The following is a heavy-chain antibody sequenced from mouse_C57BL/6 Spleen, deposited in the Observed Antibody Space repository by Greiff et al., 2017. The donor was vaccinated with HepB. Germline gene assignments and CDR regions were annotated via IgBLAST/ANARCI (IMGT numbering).Heavy chain of an antibody. J-gene: IGHJ3*01. CDR1: GFTFSSYA. Sequence: EVMLVESGGGLVKPGGSLKLSCAASGFTFSSYAMSWVRQTPEKRLEWVATISDGGSYTYYPDNVKGRFTISRDNAKNNLYLQMSHLKSEDTAMYYCARPYGSSYGGFAYWGQGTLVTVSA. V-gene: IGHV5-4*03. D-gene: IGHD1-1*01. CDR3: ARPYGSSYGGFAY. CDR2: ISDGGSYT.